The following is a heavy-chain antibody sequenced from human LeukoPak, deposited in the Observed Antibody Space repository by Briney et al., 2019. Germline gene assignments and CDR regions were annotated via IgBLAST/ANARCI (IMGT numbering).Heavy chain of an antibody. V-gene: IGHV3-48*03. CDR1: GFTFSSYE. CDR2: ISGSGRTI. Sequence: GGSLRLSCAASGFTFSSYEMNWVRQAPGKGLEWVSYISGSGRTIYYANSVKGRFTISRDNAKNSLYLQMNSLRADDTAVYYCARLDASGLGYWGQGTLVTVSS. D-gene: IGHD6-19*01. CDR3: ARLDASGLGY. J-gene: IGHJ4*02.